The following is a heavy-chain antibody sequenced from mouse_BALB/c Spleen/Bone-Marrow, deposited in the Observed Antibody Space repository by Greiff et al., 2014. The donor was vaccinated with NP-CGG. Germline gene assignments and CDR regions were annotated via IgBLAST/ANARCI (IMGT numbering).Heavy chain of an antibody. D-gene: IGHD1-1*01. CDR1: GFSLTDYG. V-gene: IGHV2-6-5*01. Sequence: QVQLQQSGPGLVAPSQSLSITCTVSGFSLTDYGVSWIRQPPGKGLEWLGVIWGGGITYYNSTLKSRLSISKDSSQSQVFLKMNSLQTDDTAMYYCAKHDTTVVVDYWGQGTTLTVSS. CDR2: IWGGGIT. CDR3: AKHDTTVVVDY. J-gene: IGHJ2*01.